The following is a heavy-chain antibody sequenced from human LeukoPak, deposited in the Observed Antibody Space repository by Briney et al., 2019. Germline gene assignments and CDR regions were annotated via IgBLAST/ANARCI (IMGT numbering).Heavy chain of an antibody. J-gene: IGHJ6*02. V-gene: IGHV3-30*02. CDR3: AKDQGYCSGGTCYYYYGMDV. CDR2: IWYDGSNK. D-gene: IGHD2-15*01. CDR1: GFTFSNYG. Sequence: PGGSLRLSCAASGFTFSNYGMHWVRQAPGKGLEWVAFIWYDGSNKYYADSVKGRFTISRDNSKNTLYLQMNSLRAEDTAVYYCAKDQGYCSGGTCYYYYGMDVWGQGTTVTVSS.